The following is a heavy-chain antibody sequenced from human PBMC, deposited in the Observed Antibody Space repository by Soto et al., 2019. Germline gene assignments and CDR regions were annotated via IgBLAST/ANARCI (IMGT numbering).Heavy chain of an antibody. J-gene: IGHJ4*02. CDR2: IYHSGST. Sequence: SETLSLTCAVSGGSISSGGYSWSWIRQPPGKGLECIGYIYHSGSTYYNPSLKSRVTISVDRSKNQLSLKLGSVTAADTAVYYCARGTTTVTTFDYWGQGTLVTVSS. D-gene: IGHD4-17*01. CDR3: ARGTTTVTTFDY. V-gene: IGHV4-30-2*01. CDR1: GGSISSGGYS.